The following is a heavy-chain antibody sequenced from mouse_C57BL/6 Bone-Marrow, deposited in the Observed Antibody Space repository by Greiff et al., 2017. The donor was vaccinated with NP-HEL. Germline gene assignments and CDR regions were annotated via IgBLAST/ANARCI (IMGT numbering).Heavy chain of an antibody. CDR1: GFTFSDYY. V-gene: IGHV5-12*01. Sequence: EVKVVESGGGLVQPGGSLKLSCAASGFTFSDYYMYWVRQTPEKRLEWVAYISNGGGSTYYPDTVKGRFTISRDNAKNTLYLQMSRLKSEDTAMDYCARTYYYGSSYGWYFDVWGTGTTVTVSS. J-gene: IGHJ1*03. D-gene: IGHD1-1*01. CDR3: ARTYYYGSSYGWYFDV. CDR2: ISNGGGST.